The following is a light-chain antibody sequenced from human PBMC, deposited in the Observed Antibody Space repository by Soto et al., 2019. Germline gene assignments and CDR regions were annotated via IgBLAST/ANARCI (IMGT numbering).Light chain of an antibody. J-gene: IGKJ5*01. V-gene: IGKV3-20*01. CDR1: QSVSSSY. Sequence: EIVLTQSPGTLSLSPGERATLSCRASQSVSSSYLAWYQQKPGQAPRLLIYGASSRAPGIPDRFSGSGSGTDFTLTISRLEPEDFAVYYCQQYGSSLSITFGQGTRLEI. CDR3: QQYGSSLSIT. CDR2: GAS.